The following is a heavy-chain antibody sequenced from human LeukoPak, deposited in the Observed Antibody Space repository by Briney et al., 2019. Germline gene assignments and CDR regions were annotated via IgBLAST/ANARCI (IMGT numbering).Heavy chain of an antibody. V-gene: IGHV3-7*01. CDR2: IKPDGSEH. CDR3: TREDFWRVDV. Sequence: GGSLRLSCAASGFPFSIYYMTWVRQAPGKGLEWVAKIKPDGSEHYYVDSVKGRFTFSRDNARNSLYLQMNNLRAEDSAVYYCTREDFWRVDVWGPGTTVTVSS. D-gene: IGHD3-3*01. CDR1: GFPFSIYY. J-gene: IGHJ6*02.